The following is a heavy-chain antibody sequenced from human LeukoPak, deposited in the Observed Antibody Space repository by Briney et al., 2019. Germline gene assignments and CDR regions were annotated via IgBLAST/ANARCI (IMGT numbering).Heavy chain of an antibody. V-gene: IGHV3-23*01. CDR1: GFTFSSYA. CDR3: ARDTAGRLATYYYGSGSLD. CDR2: ISGSGGST. D-gene: IGHD3-10*01. Sequence: GGSLRLSCAASGFTFSSYAMSWVRQAPGKGLEWVSAISGSGGSTYYADSVKGRFTISRDNSKNTLYLQMNSLRAEDTAVYYCARDTAGRLATYYYGSGSLDWGQGTLVTVSS. J-gene: IGHJ4*02.